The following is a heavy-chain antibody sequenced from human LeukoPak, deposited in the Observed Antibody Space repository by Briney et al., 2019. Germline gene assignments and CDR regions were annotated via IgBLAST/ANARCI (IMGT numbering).Heavy chain of an antibody. D-gene: IGHD3-3*01. J-gene: IGHJ4*02. Sequence: GGSLRLSCAASGFTFSSYAMSWVRQSPGKGLEWVSGSGSGGSTYYADSVKGRFTISRDYSKNTLYLQMNSLRAEDPAVYHCAKEFWVGYYPNYRGQRALVTVSS. CDR3: AKEFWVGYYPNY. CDR1: GFTFSSYA. V-gene: IGHV3-23*01. CDR2: SGSGGST.